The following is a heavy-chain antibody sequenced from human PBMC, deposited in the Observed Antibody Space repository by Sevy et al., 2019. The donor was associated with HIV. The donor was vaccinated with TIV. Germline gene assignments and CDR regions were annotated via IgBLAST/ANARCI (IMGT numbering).Heavy chain of an antibody. V-gene: IGHV3-33*08. CDR3: ASEGSITMVRGVISYMDV. D-gene: IGHD3-10*01. CDR2: IWYDGSNK. CDR1: GFTFSSYG. Sequence: GGSLRLSCAASGFTFSSYGMHWVRQAPGKGLEWVAVIWYDGSNKYYADSVKGRFTISRDNSKNTLYLQMNSLRAEDTAVYYCASEGSITMVRGVISYMDVWGKGTTVTVSS. J-gene: IGHJ6*03.